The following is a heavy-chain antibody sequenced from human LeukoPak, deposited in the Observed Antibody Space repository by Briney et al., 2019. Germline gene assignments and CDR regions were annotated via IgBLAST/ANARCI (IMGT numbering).Heavy chain of an antibody. CDR2: IYYSGST. J-gene: IGHJ3*02. D-gene: IGHD2-2*01. CDR1: GGSISSSSYY. CDR3: ARGPPDCSSTSCYAFDALDI. V-gene: IGHV4-39*07. Sequence: SETLSLTCTVSGGSISSSSYYWGWIRQPPGKGLEWIGSIYYSGSTYYNPSLKSRVTISVDTSKNQSSLKLSSVTAADTAVYYCARGPPDCSSTSCYAFDALDIWGQGTMVTVSS.